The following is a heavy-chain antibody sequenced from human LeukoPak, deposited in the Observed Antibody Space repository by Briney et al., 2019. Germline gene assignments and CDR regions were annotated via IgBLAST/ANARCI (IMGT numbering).Heavy chain of an antibody. CDR2: ISGSGGST. CDR1: GFTFSSYA. CDR3: AKEGVPAYYYYYYMDV. D-gene: IGHD2-2*01. V-gene: IGHV3-23*01. Sequence: GGSLRLSCAASGFTFSSYAMSWVRQAPGKGLEWVSAISGSGGSTYYADSVKGRFTISRDNSKNTLNLQMNSLRAEDTAVYYCAKEGVPAYYYYYYMDVWGKGTTVTVSS. J-gene: IGHJ6*03.